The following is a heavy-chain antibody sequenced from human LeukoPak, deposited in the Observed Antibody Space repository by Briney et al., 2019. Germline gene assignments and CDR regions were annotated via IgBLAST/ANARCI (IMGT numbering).Heavy chain of an antibody. CDR2: MNPNSGNT. CDR3: ARVLYGSGSPPGA. Sequence: ASVTVSCKASVYTFTSYDINWVRQATGQGLEWMGWMNPNSGNTGYAQKFQGRVTMTRNTSISTAYMELSSLRSEDTAVYYCARVLYGSGSPPGAWGQGTLVTVSS. CDR1: VYTFTSYD. D-gene: IGHD3-10*01. J-gene: IGHJ5*02. V-gene: IGHV1-8*01.